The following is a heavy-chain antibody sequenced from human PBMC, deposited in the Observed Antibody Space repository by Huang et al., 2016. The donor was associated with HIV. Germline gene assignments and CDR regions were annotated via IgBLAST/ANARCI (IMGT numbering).Heavy chain of an antibody. CDR1: GFTFNNSG. CDR3: AKESRWYSDLDN. CDR2: ISYDGSNG. J-gene: IGHJ4*02. Sequence: QVQLVESGGGVVQPGRSLRLSCVASGFTFNNSGMHWVRQAPGKGVGWVAVISYDGSNGRYSESVKGRFTISRDNPMDTLYLQMNSLRPDDTAVYYCAKESRWYSDLDNWGQGTLVTVSS. D-gene: IGHD2-15*01. V-gene: IGHV3-30*18.